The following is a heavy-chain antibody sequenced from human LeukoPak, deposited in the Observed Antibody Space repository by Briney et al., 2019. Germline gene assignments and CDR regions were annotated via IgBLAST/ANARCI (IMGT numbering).Heavy chain of an antibody. CDR1: GLTFSTYW. V-gene: IGHV3-74*03. D-gene: IGHD1-26*01. J-gene: IGHJ4*02. Sequence: PGGSLRLSCAASGLTFSTYWMHWVRHAPGKGLAWVARINPDGNIRTYANSVQGRVTISRDTAKDTLFLQMNSLRAEDTAVYYCAREARVGGALQYWGQGTPVTVSS. CDR3: AREARVGGALQY. CDR2: INPDGNIR.